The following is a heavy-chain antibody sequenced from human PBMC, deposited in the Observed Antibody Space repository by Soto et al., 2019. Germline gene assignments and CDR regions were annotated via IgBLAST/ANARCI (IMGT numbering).Heavy chain of an antibody. CDR2: NIPIFGTA. J-gene: IGHJ4*02. V-gene: IGHV1-69*12. D-gene: IGHD3-22*01. CDR1: GGTFSSYA. CDR3: ARGEASGSGWAIIDY. Sequence: QVQLVQSGAEVKKPGSSVKVSCKASGGTFSSYAISRVRQAPGQGLEWMGGNIPIFGTANYAQKFQGRVTITADESTSTAYMELSSLRSEDTAVYYCARGEASGSGWAIIDYWGQGTLVTVSS.